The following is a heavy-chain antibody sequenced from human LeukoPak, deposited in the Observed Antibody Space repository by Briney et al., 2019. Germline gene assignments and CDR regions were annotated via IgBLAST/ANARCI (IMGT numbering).Heavy chain of an antibody. D-gene: IGHD2-2*01. CDR1: GGSISSGDYY. CDR3: AREARQDIVVVPAAMRLFSCFDP. Sequence: SQTLSLTCTVSGGSISSGDYYWSWIRQPPGKGLEWIGHIYYSGSTYYNPSLKSRVTISVDTSKNQFSLKLSSVTAADTAVYYCAREARQDIVVVPAAMRLFSCFDPWGQGTLVTVSS. CDR2: IYYSGST. J-gene: IGHJ5*02. V-gene: IGHV4-30-4*01.